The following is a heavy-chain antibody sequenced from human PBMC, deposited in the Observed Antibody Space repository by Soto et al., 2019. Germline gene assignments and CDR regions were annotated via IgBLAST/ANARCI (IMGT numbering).Heavy chain of an antibody. Sequence: GGSLRLSCAASGFTFSSYAMSWVRQAPGKGLEWVSAISGSGGSTYYADSVKGRFTISRDNSKNTLYLQMNSLRAEDTAVYYCAKERGLYYDFWSGYYPEKNAEYFQHWGQGTLVTVSS. J-gene: IGHJ1*01. CDR1: GFTFSSYA. CDR3: AKERGLYYDFWSGYYPEKNAEYFQH. D-gene: IGHD3-3*01. V-gene: IGHV3-23*01. CDR2: ISGSGGST.